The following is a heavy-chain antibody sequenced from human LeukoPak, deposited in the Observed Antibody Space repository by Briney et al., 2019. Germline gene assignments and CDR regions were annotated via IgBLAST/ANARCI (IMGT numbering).Heavy chain of an antibody. D-gene: IGHD6-25*01. CDR3: ARKSGYRIGFDP. V-gene: IGHV7-4-1*02. CDR1: GYIFTDYA. Sequence: ASVKVSCKASGYIFTDYAMNWVRQAPGQGLEWMGWINTKTGNTTYGQGFTGRFVFSLDTSVSTAYLELSSLKSEDTAVYYCARKSGYRIGFDPWGEGTLVTVSS. CDR2: INTKTGNT. J-gene: IGHJ5*02.